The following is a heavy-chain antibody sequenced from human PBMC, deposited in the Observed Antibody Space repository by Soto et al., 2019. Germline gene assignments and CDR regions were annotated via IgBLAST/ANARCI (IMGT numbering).Heavy chain of an antibody. J-gene: IGHJ5*02. CDR3: ARENLGYCSGGSCYDWFDP. V-gene: IGHV3-23*01. CDR1: GLTFGSRA. D-gene: IGHD2-15*01. Sequence: EVQLLESGGDLIQPGGSLRLSCVASGLTFGSRAMSWVRQSPGEGLEWVSTITDTGGDAKYADSVKGRFTISRDNSKNTLYLQMNSLRAEDTAVYYCARENLGYCSGGSCYDWFDPWGQGTLVTVSS. CDR2: ITDTGGDA.